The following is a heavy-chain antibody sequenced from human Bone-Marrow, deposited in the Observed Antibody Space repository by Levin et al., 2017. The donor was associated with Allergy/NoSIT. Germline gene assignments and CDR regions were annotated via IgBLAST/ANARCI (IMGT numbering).Heavy chain of an antibody. V-gene: IGHV3-23*01. J-gene: IGHJ6*02. CDR1: RFTFSGYA. CDR2: ISGSGGST. Sequence: GASVKVSCVASRFTFSGYAMSWVRQAPGKGLEWVAAISGSGGSTYYADSVKGRFTISRDNSKNLLYMQMNSLKLEDTAVYYCARWIAAARYYYYGMDVWGQGTTVTVSS. CDR3: ARWIAAARYYYYGMDV. D-gene: IGHD6-13*01.